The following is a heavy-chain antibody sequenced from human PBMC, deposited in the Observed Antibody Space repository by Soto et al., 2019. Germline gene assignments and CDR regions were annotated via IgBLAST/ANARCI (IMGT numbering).Heavy chain of an antibody. CDR3: TRRDIVVVPAAADWFDP. V-gene: IGHV3-15*07. CDR1: GFTFSNAW. Sequence: EVQLVESGGGLVKPGGSLRLSCAASGFTFSNAWMNWVRQAPGKGLEWVGRIKSKTDGGTTDYAAPVKGRFTISRDDSKNTLYLQMNSLKTEDTVVYYCTRRDIVVVPAAADWFDPWGQGTLVTVSS. CDR2: IKSKTDGGTT. J-gene: IGHJ5*02. D-gene: IGHD2-2*01.